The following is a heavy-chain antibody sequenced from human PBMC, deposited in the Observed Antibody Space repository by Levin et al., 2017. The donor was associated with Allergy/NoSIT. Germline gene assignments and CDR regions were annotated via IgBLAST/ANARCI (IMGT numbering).Heavy chain of an antibody. CDR3: AKARMTTRNWFDP. J-gene: IGHJ5*02. Sequence: GESLKISCAASGFTFSSYAMSWVRQAPGKGLEWVSAISGSGGSTYYADSVKGRFTISRDNSKNTLYLQMNSLRAEDTAVYYCAKARMTTRNWFDPWGQGTLVTVSS. D-gene: IGHD4-11*01. V-gene: IGHV3-23*01. CDR1: GFTFSSYA. CDR2: ISGSGGST.